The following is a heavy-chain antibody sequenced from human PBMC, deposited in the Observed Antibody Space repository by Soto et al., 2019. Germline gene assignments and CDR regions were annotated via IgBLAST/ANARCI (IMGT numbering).Heavy chain of an antibody. CDR1: EYRFTNYW. Sequence: RGAEYRFTNYWSLRMRQKPGKGLEWMGIIYPGDSDTRYSPSFQGQVAISADKSISTAYLQWSSLKASDTAMYYCAIASRSWYSNYSHGMDVGGQG. CDR3: AIASRSWYSNYSHGMDV. D-gene: IGHD6-13*01. J-gene: IGHJ6*02. V-gene: IGHV5-51*01. CDR2: IYPGDSDT.